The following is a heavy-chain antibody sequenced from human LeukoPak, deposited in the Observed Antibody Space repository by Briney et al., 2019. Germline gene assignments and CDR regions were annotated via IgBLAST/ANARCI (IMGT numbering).Heavy chain of an antibody. J-gene: IGHJ4*02. CDR2: IYTDGSYT. D-gene: IGHD3-16*01. CDR1: GFVFSSYW. Sequence: GGSLRLSCAASGFVFSSYWMHWVRQVPGRGLVWVSRIYTDGSYTNYADSVKGRFTISRDNAKNTLFLHMNSLRAEDMGVYYCARGDDESLDHWGQGALVTVSS. V-gene: IGHV3-74*01. CDR3: ARGDDESLDH.